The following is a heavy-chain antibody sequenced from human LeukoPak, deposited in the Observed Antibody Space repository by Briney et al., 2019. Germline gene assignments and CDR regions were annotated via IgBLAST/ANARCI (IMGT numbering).Heavy chain of an antibody. J-gene: IGHJ2*01. CDR3: ARDRSVVSVCRYFDL. CDR2: INPNSGGT. CDR1: GYTFTGYY. V-gene: IGHV1-2*02. Sequence: GASVKVSCKASGYTFTGYYMHWVRQAPGQGLEWMGWINPNSGGTNYAQKFQGRVTMTRDTSISTAYMELSRLRSDDTAVYYCARDRSVVSVCRYFDLWGRGTLVTVSS. D-gene: IGHD4-23*01.